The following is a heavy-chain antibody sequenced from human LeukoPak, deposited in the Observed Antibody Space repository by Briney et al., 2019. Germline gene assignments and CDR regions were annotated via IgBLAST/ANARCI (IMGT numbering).Heavy chain of an antibody. J-gene: IGHJ4*02. CDR2: INPNSGGT. CDR1: GYTFTGYY. V-gene: IGHV1-2*02. Sequence: ASVKDSCKATGYTFTGYYMHSVRQAPGQGLEWMGWINPNSGGTNYAKKFQGRVTMTRDTSISTAYMELSRLRSDDTAVYYCARDRRGVPAAKDYWGQGTLVTVSS. CDR3: ARDRRGVPAAKDY. D-gene: IGHD2-2*01.